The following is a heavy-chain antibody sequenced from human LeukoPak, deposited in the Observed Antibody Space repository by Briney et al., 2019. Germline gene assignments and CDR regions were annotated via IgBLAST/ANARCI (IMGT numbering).Heavy chain of an antibody. Sequence: GASVKVSCKASGYTFARYEITWVRQATGQGLEWMGWMNPDSGHTAYAQKFQGRVSMTRSTSTSTAYMELSSLISEDTAVYYCARLRYCSGAISSCAFDIWGQGTLVTVSS. CDR1: GYTFARYE. CDR2: MNPDSGHT. CDR3: ARLRYCSGAISSCAFDI. V-gene: IGHV1-8*01. J-gene: IGHJ3*02. D-gene: IGHD2-15*01.